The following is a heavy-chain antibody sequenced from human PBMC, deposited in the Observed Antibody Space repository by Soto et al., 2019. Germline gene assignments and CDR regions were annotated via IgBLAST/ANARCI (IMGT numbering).Heavy chain of an antibody. Sequence: SETLSLTCTVSGGSISSSSQYWGWIRQPPGKGLEWIGSIYYSGSTYYNPSLKSRGTISVDTSENQLLLQLSTVTAADTAVYYCARQDTLGNWPKWGQGTLVTVSS. J-gene: IGHJ4*02. V-gene: IGHV4-39*01. CDR3: ARQDTLGNWPK. CDR1: GGSISSSSQY. CDR2: IYYSGST.